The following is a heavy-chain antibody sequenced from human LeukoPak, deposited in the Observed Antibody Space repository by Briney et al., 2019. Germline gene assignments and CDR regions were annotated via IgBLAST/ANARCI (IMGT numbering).Heavy chain of an antibody. J-gene: IGHJ3*02. CDR1: GFTFTDYY. Sequence: ASVKVSCKASGFTFTDYYMHWVRQAPGQGLQWMGWINPNSGGTNYAQTFQGRVTMTRDTSINTAYMEVRRLTSDDTAVYYCARERGTLAVAGDAVDTWGQGTMVTVSS. CDR3: ARERGTLAVAGDAVDT. CDR2: INPNSGGT. D-gene: IGHD6-19*01. V-gene: IGHV1-2*02.